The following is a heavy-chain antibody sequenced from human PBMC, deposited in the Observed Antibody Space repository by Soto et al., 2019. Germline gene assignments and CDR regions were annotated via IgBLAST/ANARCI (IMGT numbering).Heavy chain of an antibody. V-gene: IGHV1-69*12. D-gene: IGHD2-2*01. J-gene: IGHJ6*02. CDR1: GGTFSSYA. CDR2: IIPIIGTT. Sequence: QVPLVQSGAEVKKPGSSVKVSCKASGGTFSSYAICWVRQAPGQGRERMGGIIPIIGTTNYAQKLQGRVTITADETTNTAYMELSSMRSEDTAVYYWGRHVPAAGYYYGVDVWGQGTTVTVSS. CDR3: GRHVPAAGYYYGVDV.